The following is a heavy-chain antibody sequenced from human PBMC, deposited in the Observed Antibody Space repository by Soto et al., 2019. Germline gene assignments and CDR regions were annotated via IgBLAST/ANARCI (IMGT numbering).Heavy chain of an antibody. CDR1: GFSLSTSGVG. D-gene: IGHD4-17*01. CDR2: IYWNDDK. Sequence: YGPTLVNPTQTLTLTCTFSGFSLSTSGVGVGWIRQPPGKALEWLALIYWNDDKRYSPSLKSRLTITKDTSKNQVVLTMTNMDPVDTATYYCAHLLLNYCDSKHYYCYGMDVWGQGTTVTV. CDR3: AHLLLNYCDSKHYYCYGMDV. V-gene: IGHV2-5*01. J-gene: IGHJ6*02.